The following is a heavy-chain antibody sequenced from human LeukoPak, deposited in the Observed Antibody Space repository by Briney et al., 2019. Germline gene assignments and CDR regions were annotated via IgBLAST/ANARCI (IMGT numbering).Heavy chain of an antibody. Sequence: ASVKVSCKASGYTFTSYYMHWVRQAPGQGLEWMGIINPSGGSTSYAQKFQGRVTMTRDTSTSTVYMELSSLRSEDTAVYYCARWSLLYCSSTSCPDFYGMDVWGQGTTVTVSS. V-gene: IGHV1-46*01. CDR2: INPSGGST. CDR3: ARWSLLYCSSTSCPDFYGMDV. CDR1: GYTFTSYY. D-gene: IGHD2-2*01. J-gene: IGHJ6*02.